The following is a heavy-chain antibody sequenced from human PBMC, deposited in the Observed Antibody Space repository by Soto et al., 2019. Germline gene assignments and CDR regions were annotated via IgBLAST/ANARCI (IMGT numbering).Heavy chain of an antibody. Sequence: QVQLVQSGAEVKKPGASVKVSCKASGYTFTSYDINWVRQATGQGLEWIGWMSPKTGNTGYAQNFQGRVTMTRNPSISTAYMELSSMTSEDTAVYYCASGHPDWGFDLWGQGTLIPVSS. CDR2: MSPKTGNT. V-gene: IGHV1-8*01. CDR1: GYTFTSYD. CDR3: ASGHPDWGFDL. D-gene: IGHD7-27*01. J-gene: IGHJ4*02.